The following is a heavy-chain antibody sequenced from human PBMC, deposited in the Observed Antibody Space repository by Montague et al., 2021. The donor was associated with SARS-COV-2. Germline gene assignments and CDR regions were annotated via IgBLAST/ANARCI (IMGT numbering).Heavy chain of an antibody. CDR3: AGERITMIVVVITPYYYYGMDV. CDR1: GGSISSSSYY. V-gene: IGHV4-39*02. Sequence: SETLSLTCTVSGGSISSSSYYWGWIRQPPGKGLEWFGSIYYSGSTYYNPSLKSRVTISVDTSKNQFSLKLSSVTAADTAVYYCAGERITMIVVVITPYYYYGMDVWGQGTTVTVSS. CDR2: IYYSGST. D-gene: IGHD3-22*01. J-gene: IGHJ6*02.